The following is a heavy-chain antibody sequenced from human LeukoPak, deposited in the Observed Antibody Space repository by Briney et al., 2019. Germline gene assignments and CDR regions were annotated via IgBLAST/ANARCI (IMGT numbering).Heavy chain of an antibody. CDR3: ATFHSSGWFYAFDI. Sequence: KPSETLSLTCTVSGGSISSSSYYWGWIRQPPGKGLEWIGSIYYSGSTYYNPSLKSRVTISVDTSKNQFSLKLSSVTAADTAVYYCATFHSSGWFYAFDIRGQGTMVTVSS. V-gene: IGHV4-39*01. J-gene: IGHJ3*02. CDR2: IYYSGST. CDR1: GGSISSSSYY. D-gene: IGHD6-19*01.